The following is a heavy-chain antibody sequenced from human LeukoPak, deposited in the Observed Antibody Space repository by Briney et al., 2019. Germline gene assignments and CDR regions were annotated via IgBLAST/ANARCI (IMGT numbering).Heavy chain of an antibody. D-gene: IGHD5-24*01. J-gene: IGHJ4*02. CDR1: GFTFDDYA. V-gene: IGHV3-9*01. Sequence: GRSLRLSCVASGFTFDDYAMHWVRQAPGKGLEWVSGISWNSGSIGYADSVKGRFTISRDNAKNSLYLQMNSLRAEDTALYYCAKDVGRDGYNFEVDYWGQGTLVTVSS. CDR3: AKDVGRDGYNFEVDY. CDR2: ISWNSGSI.